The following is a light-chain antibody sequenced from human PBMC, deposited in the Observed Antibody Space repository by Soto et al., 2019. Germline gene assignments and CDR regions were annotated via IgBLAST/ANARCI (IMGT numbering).Light chain of an antibody. CDR2: AAS. Sequence: DIQMTQSPSSLSASVGDRVTITCRGSQAITNDLSWYQQKPGEPPKHLIYAASTLHSGVPSRFSGSGSGTEFTLTISSLQPEDFASYFCLQHNSYPRTFGQGTKVEIK. J-gene: IGKJ1*01. CDR1: QAITND. CDR3: LQHNSYPRT. V-gene: IGKV1-17*01.